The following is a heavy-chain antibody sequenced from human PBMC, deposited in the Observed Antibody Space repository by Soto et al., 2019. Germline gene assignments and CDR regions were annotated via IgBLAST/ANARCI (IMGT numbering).Heavy chain of an antibody. J-gene: IGHJ4*02. Sequence: QVQLVQSGAEVKKPGSSVKVSCKASGGTFSSYAISWVRQAPGQGLEWMGGIIPIFGTANYAQKFQGRVMITADESTSTAYMELSSLRSEDTAVYYCARDLISSLLRAKSTGVGYWGQGTLVIVSS. D-gene: IGHD7-27*01. CDR2: IIPIFGTA. CDR3: ARDLISSLLRAKSTGVGY. CDR1: GGTFSSYA. V-gene: IGHV1-69*01.